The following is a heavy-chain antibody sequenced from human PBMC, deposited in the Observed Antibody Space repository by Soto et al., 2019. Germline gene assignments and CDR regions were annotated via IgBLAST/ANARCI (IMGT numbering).Heavy chain of an antibody. CDR1: GDSFSGPNW. CDR2: ILQTGHT. J-gene: IGHJ4*02. Sequence: QVQLQESGPGLVKPSGTLTLTCPVSGDSFSGPNWWTWVRHPPGKGLEWIGDILQTGHTDYSPSLSSRLTISIDTSKREFSLNLTSVTATDTAVYYCARSPRRVGGKWYLDYWGQGALVTVSS. CDR3: ARSPRRVGGKWYLDY. D-gene: IGHD2-15*01. V-gene: IGHV4-4*02.